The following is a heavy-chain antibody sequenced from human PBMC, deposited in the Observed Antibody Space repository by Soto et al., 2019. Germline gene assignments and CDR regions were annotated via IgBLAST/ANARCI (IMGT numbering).Heavy chain of an antibody. CDR3: VRALGSRFMEWPRFDK. V-gene: IGHV4-30-4*01. Sequence: PSATLSLTCSVSGASLRIGDYYWTWIRQPPGKGREWIGLIYKSGTAKYNPSLSSRVSISVATPKNPFFLSLKYVTAADTAVYYCVRALGSRFMEWPRFDKWGQGKLVTVSS. CDR1: GASLRIGDYY. D-gene: IGHD3-3*01. J-gene: IGHJ5*02. CDR2: IYKSGTA.